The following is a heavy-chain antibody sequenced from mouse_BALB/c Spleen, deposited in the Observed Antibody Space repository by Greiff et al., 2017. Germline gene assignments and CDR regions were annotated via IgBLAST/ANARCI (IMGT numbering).Heavy chain of an antibody. J-gene: IGHJ3*01. CDR2: ISTYYGNT. Sequence: QVQLKESGPELVRPGVSVKISCKGSGYTFTDYAMHWVKQSHAKSLEWIGVISTYYGNTNYNQKFKGKATMTVDKSSSTAYMELARLTSEDSAIYYCARKGDFAWFAYWGQGTLVTVSA. D-gene: IGHD3-3*01. V-gene: IGHV1-67*01. CDR3: ARKGDFAWFAY. CDR1: GYTFTDYA.